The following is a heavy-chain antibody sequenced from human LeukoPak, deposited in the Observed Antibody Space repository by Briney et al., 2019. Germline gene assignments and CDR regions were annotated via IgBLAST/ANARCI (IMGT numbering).Heavy chain of an antibody. CDR2: ISGSGDTT. CDR1: GFTFSSYA. Sequence: PGGSLRLSCAASGFTFSSYAMSWGRQGPGGGLGWVSAISGSGDTTYHADSVKGRFTISRDNSENRLSLQMDSLRAEDTAVYFCAKDTTAWWYHRAYMDVWGKGTTVTVSS. V-gene: IGHV3-23*01. D-gene: IGHD2-15*01. J-gene: IGHJ6*03. CDR3: AKDTTAWWYHRAYMDV.